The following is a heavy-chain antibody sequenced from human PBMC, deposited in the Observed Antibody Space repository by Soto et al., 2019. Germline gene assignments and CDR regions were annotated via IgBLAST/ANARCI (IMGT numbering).Heavy chain of an antibody. J-gene: IGHJ6*02. CDR1: GFTFSDYA. V-gene: IGHV3-30-3*01. D-gene: IGHD2-15*01. CDR2: ISYDGSNK. CDR3: ASDPSYCSGGSCYSAYYGMDV. Sequence: QVQLVESGGGVVQPGRSLRLSCAASGFTFSDYAMHWVRQAPGKGLEWVAVISYDGSNKYYADSMKGRFTISRDNSKNTLYLQMNSLRPEDTAVYYCASDPSYCSGGSCYSAYYGMDVWGQGTTVTVSS.